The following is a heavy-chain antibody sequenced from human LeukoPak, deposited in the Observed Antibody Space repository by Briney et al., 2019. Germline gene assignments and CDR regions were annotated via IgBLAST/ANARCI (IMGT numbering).Heavy chain of an antibody. J-gene: IGHJ6*03. Sequence: SVKVSCKASGGTFSSYAISWVRQAPGQGLEWMGGIIPIFCTANYAQKFQGRVTINADESTSTAYMELSRLRSEDTAVYYCARAPRGFTQWLPYYYYYMDVWGKGTTVTVSS. CDR2: IIPIFCTA. CDR3: ARAPRGFTQWLPYYYYYMDV. D-gene: IGHD5-24*01. V-gene: IGHV1-69*13. CDR1: GGTFSSYA.